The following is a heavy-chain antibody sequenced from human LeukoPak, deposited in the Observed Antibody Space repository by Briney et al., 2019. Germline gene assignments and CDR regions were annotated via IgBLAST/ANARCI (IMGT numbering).Heavy chain of an antibody. CDR3: ARAGYNTGFDF. CDR2: INPSTGDT. V-gene: IGHV1-2*02. Sequence: GASVKVSCKSSGYTFIGYSIHWVRQAPGQGLEWMGRINPSTGDTDYAQKFQGRVTMTRVTSISTAYMELSRLMSDDTAVYYCARAGYNTGFDFWGQGTLVTVSS. D-gene: IGHD6-19*01. CDR1: GYTFIGYS. J-gene: IGHJ4*02.